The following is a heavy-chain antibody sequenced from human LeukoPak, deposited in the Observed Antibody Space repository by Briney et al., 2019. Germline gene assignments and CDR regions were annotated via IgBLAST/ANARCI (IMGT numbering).Heavy chain of an antibody. J-gene: IGHJ6*02. CDR2: IYYSGST. CDR3: ARLTPSGYYYYGMDV. Sequence: SETLSLTCTVSGGPISSYYWSWIRQPPGKGLEWIGYIYYSGSTNYNPSLKSRVTISVDTSKNQFSLKLSSVTAADTAVYYCARLTPSGYYYYGMDVWGQGTTVTVSS. D-gene: IGHD2-15*01. CDR1: GGPISSYY. V-gene: IGHV4-59*08.